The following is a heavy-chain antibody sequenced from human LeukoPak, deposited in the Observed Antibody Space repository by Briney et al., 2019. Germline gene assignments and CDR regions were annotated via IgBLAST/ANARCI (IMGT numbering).Heavy chain of an antibody. Sequence: PGRSLRLSCAASGFTFDDYAMHWVRQAPGKGLEWVSGISWNSGSIGYADSVKGRFTISRDNAKNSLYLQMNSLRAEDTALYYCAKDMERGSSGSYNFDYWGQGTLVTVSS. V-gene: IGHV3-9*01. CDR2: ISWNSGSI. D-gene: IGHD1-26*01. J-gene: IGHJ4*02. CDR3: AKDMERGSSGSYNFDY. CDR1: GFTFDDYA.